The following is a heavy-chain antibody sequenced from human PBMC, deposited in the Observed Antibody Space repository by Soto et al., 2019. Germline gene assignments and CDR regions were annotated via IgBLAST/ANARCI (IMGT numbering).Heavy chain of an antibody. CDR2: ISGSGGST. V-gene: IGHV3-23*01. Sequence: GGSLRLSCAASGFTFSSYAMSWVRQAPGKGLEWASAISGSGGSTYYADSVKGRFTISRDNSKNTLYLQMNSLRAEDTAVYYCAKEMGYCSGGSCYETYYYYGMDVWGQGTTVTVS. D-gene: IGHD2-15*01. J-gene: IGHJ6*02. CDR3: AKEMGYCSGGSCYETYYYYGMDV. CDR1: GFTFSSYA.